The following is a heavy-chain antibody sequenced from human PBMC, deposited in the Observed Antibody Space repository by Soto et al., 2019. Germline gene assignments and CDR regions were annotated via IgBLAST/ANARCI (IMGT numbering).Heavy chain of an antibody. J-gene: IGHJ4*02. V-gene: IGHV3-30*18. D-gene: IGHD3-16*01. CDR1: GFTFSSYG. CDR2: ISYDGSNK. Sequence: QVQLVESGGGVVQPGRSLRLSCAASGFTFSSYGMHWVRQAPGKGLEWVAVISYDGSNKYYADSVKGRFTISRDNSKNPLYLQMNSLRAEDTAVYYCAKFGPGVSPEDYWGQGTLVTVSS. CDR3: AKFGPGVSPEDY.